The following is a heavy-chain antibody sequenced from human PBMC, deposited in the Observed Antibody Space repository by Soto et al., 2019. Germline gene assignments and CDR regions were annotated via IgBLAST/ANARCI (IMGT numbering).Heavy chain of an antibody. D-gene: IGHD6-13*01. J-gene: IGHJ4*02. CDR1: GLIFSNYW. CDR3: ARGGSDSSWYWRD. CDR2: IMEDGSQI. Sequence: DVQLVESGGGLVQPGGSLRLSCTASGLIFSNYWMTWVRQAPGKGPEWVANIMEDGSQIDYVDSVKGRFTVSRDNAKNSVYLQMNALRVENTAIYYCARGGSDSSWYWRDWGQGALVTVSS. V-gene: IGHV3-7*04.